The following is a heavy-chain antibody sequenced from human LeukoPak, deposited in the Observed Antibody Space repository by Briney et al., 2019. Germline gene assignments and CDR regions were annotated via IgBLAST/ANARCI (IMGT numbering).Heavy chain of an antibody. V-gene: IGHV3-23*01. CDR2: ISGSGGST. CDR3: ARDIAAAGDDNFDI. CDR1: GFTFSSYA. J-gene: IGHJ3*02. Sequence: GGSLRLSCAASGFTFSSYAMSWVRQAPGKGLEWVSAISGSGGSTYYADSVKGRFTISRDNAKNSLYLQMNSLRAEDTAIYYCARDIAAAGDDNFDIWGQGTMVTVSS. D-gene: IGHD6-13*01.